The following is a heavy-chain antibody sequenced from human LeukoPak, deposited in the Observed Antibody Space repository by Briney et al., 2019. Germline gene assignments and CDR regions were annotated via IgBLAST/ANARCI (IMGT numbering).Heavy chain of an antibody. V-gene: IGHV3-23*01. CDR3: AKDSSSIVGATRPSLFDY. D-gene: IGHD1-26*01. CDR2: ISGSGGST. J-gene: IGHJ4*02. CDR1: GFTFSSYA. Sequence: GGSLRLSCAASGFTFSSYAMSWVRQAPGKGLEWVSAISGSGGSTYYADSVKGRFTISRDNSKNTLYLQMNSLRAEDTAVYYCAKDSSSIVGATRPSLFDYWGQGTLVTVSS.